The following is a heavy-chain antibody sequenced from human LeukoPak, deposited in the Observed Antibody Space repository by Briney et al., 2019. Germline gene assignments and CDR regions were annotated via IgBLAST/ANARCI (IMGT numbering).Heavy chain of an antibody. V-gene: IGHV3-23*01. J-gene: IGHJ1*01. CDR1: GFTFSSYG. D-gene: IGHD3/OR15-3a*01. CDR3: TRVREGLLRPLFCEH. CDR2: ISGSGGST. Sequence: GGSLRLSCAASGFTFSSYGMSWVRQAPWKGLEWVSAISGSGGSTYYADSVKGRFTISRDNSKNTLYLQMNSLQTEDTAVYYCTRVREGLLRPLFCEHWGQGTLVTVSS.